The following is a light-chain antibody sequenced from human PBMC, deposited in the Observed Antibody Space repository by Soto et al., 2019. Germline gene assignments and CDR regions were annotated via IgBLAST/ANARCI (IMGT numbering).Light chain of an antibody. J-gene: IGLJ2*01. CDR2: DVS. V-gene: IGLV2-14*01. CDR1: SSDVGGYNY. CDR3: SSYTSSYTLV. Sequence: QSVLTQPASVSGSPGQSITISCTGTSSDVGGYNYVSWYQQHPGKAPKIMIYDVSNRPSGVSNRFSGSKSGNTASLTIYGLQAEDVADYYCSSYTSSYTLVFGGGTKLTVL.